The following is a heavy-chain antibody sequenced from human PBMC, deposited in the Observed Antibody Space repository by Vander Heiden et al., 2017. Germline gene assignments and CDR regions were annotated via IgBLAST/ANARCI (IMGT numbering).Heavy chain of an antibody. V-gene: IGHV3-15*01. CDR3: TTELGRDLRTPTNY. CDR1: GFPFSDAW. D-gene: IGHD2-15*01. J-gene: IGHJ4*02. CDR2: IKSRTDGGKR. Sequence: EVQLVESGGGLVTPGGSFALSCAASGFPFSDAWLRWVRQAQGKGLEWVGRIKSRTDGGKRDYVTPLKGRFTISRDDSTSTLYLQMNSLKKEDTALYYCTTELGRDLRTPTNYWGRGTLVTVS.